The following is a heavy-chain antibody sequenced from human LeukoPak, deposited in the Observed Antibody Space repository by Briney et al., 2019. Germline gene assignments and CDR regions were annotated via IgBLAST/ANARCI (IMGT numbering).Heavy chain of an antibody. CDR1: GGSISSYY. J-gene: IGHJ4*02. CDR2: IYCSGST. Sequence: SETLSLTCTVSGGSISSYYWSWIRQPPGKGLEWIGYIYCSGSTYYNPSLKSRVTISVDTSKNQFSLKLSSVTAADTAVYYCARGNTAMVYYFDYWGQGTLVTVSS. D-gene: IGHD5-18*01. V-gene: IGHV4-30-4*01. CDR3: ARGNTAMVYYFDY.